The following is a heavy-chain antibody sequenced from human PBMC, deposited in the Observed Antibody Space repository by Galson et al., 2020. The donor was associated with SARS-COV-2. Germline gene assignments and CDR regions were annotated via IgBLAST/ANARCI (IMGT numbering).Heavy chain of an antibody. CDR2: VKDDGSEK. Sequence: GGSLRLSCAASGFTFNYFWLNWVRQAPGKGLEWVASVKDDGSEKYYADSVMGRFTISRDNAKDSLYLQMNNLRAEDTAVYYCATLSGYHLLGRGAWCQGTLVTVSS. D-gene: IGHD5-12*01. CDR3: ATLSGYHLLGRGA. J-gene: IGHJ5*02. CDR1: GFTFNYFW. V-gene: IGHV3-7*05.